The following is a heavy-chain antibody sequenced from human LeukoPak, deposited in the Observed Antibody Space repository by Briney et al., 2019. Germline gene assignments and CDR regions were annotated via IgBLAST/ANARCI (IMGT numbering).Heavy chain of an antibody. CDR2: IYYSGST. CDR3: ARTPGY. Sequence: SETLSLTCTVSGGSISSYYWSWLRQPPGKGLEWIGYIYYSGSTNYNPSLKSRVTISVDTSKNQFSLKLSSVTAADTAVYYCARTPGYWGQGTLVTVSS. CDR1: GGSISSYY. J-gene: IGHJ4*02. V-gene: IGHV4-59*01. D-gene: IGHD1-14*01.